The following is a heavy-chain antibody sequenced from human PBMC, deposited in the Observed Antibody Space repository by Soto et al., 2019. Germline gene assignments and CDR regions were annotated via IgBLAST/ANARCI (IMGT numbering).Heavy chain of an antibody. CDR3: AKEGPSLRYFDWLLRGGWFDP. Sequence: EVQLLESGGGLVQPGGSLRLSCAASGFTFSSYAMSWVRQAPGKGLEWVSAISGSGGSTYYADSVKGRFTISRDNSKNTLYLQMNSLRAEDTAVYYCAKEGPSLRYFDWLLRGGWFDPWGQGTLVTVSS. J-gene: IGHJ5*02. CDR1: GFTFSSYA. D-gene: IGHD3-9*01. V-gene: IGHV3-23*01. CDR2: ISGSGGST.